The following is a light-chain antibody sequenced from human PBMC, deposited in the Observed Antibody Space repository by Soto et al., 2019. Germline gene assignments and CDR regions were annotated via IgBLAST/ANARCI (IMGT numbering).Light chain of an antibody. V-gene: IGKV3-15*01. Sequence: ETLMTQSPATLSVSPGERATLSCRASQSVNNNLAWYKQKLGQAPRLFIYGASTRATGIPARFTGSGSGTDFILTITSLQSEDSEVYYCQEYNTWPWTFGQGTKVDIK. CDR1: QSVNNN. J-gene: IGKJ1*01. CDR2: GAS. CDR3: QEYNTWPWT.